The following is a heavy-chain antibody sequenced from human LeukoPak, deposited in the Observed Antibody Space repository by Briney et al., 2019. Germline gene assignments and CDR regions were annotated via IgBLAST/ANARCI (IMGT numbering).Heavy chain of an antibody. V-gene: IGHV4-34*01. CDR2: INHSGST. Sequence: SETLSLTCAVYGGSFSGYYWSWIRQPPGKGLEWIGDINHSGSTNYNPSLKSRVTISVDTSKNQFSLKLSSGTAADTAVYYCARREQWLPHDAFDIWGQGTMVTVSS. D-gene: IGHD6-19*01. CDR1: GGSFSGYY. CDR3: ARREQWLPHDAFDI. J-gene: IGHJ3*02.